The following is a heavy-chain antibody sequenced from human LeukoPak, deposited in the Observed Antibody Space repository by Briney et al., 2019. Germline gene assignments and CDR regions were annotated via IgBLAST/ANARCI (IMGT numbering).Heavy chain of an antibody. CDR3: AREDSGSYWTFDY. CDR2: INPNSGGT. CDR1: GYTFTGYY. V-gene: IGHV1-2*02. D-gene: IGHD1-26*01. Sequence: ASVKVSCKASGYTFTGYYMHWVRQAPGQGLEWMGWINPNSGGTNYAQKFQGRVTMTRDTSISTAYMELSRLRSDDTAVYYCAREDSGSYWTFDYWGQGTLVTDSS. J-gene: IGHJ4*02.